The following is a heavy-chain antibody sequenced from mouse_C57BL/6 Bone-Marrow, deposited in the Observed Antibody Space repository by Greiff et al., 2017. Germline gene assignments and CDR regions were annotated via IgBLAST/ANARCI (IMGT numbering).Heavy chain of an antibody. V-gene: IGHV1-42*01. J-gene: IGHJ2*01. CDR1: GYSFTGYY. CDR2: INPSTGGT. Sequence: VQLQQSGPELVKPGASVKISCKASGYSFTGYYMNWVKQSPEKSLEWIGEINPSTGGTTYNQKFKAKATLTVDKSSSTAYMQLKSLTSEDSAVYYCARRLSPIYYFDYWGQGTTLTVSS. CDR3: ARRLSPIYYFDY.